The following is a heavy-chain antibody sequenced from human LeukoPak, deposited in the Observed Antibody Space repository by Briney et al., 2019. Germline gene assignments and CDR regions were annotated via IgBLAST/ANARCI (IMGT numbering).Heavy chain of an antibody. Sequence: VASVKVSCKASGYTFTSYGISWVRQAPGQGLEWMGWISAYNGNTNYAQKLQGRVTMTTDTSTSTAYMELRSLRSDDTAVYYCARDWKMEIYYDFWSGRPGNYYYMDVWGKGTTVTVSS. CDR2: ISAYNGNT. J-gene: IGHJ6*03. D-gene: IGHD3-3*01. CDR1: GYTFTSYG. V-gene: IGHV1-18*01. CDR3: ARDWKMEIYYDFWSGRPGNYYYMDV.